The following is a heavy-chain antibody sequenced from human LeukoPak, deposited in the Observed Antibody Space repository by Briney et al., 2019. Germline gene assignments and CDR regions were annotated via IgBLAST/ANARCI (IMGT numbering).Heavy chain of an antibody. CDR3: AKDSAKKYDDY. V-gene: IGHV3-23*01. D-gene: IGHD2/OR15-2a*01. CDR1: GFTFSSYS. Sequence: GGSLRLSCAASGFTFSSYSMNWVRRAPGKGLEWVSGISGSDGTTYYADSVKGRFTISRDNSKNTLYLQMNGLRAEDTAVYYCAKDSAKKYDDYWGQGTLVTVSS. CDR2: ISGSDGTT. J-gene: IGHJ4*02.